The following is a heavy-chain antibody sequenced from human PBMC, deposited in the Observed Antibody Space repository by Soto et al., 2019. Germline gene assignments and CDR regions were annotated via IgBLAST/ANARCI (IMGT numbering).Heavy chain of an antibody. Sequence: QITLKESGPTLVKPTQTLTLTCTFSGFSFNTTGVGVGWIRQPPGRPLEWLTIIYWDDDKRYSPTLKSRLTITKDPSKDQVVLTLTNMDPVDTCTYFCAHRAVLCSGGTCYSHPFDSWGQGTLVTVSS. D-gene: IGHD2-15*01. CDR1: GFSFNTTGVG. CDR2: IYWDDDK. V-gene: IGHV2-5*02. J-gene: IGHJ4*02. CDR3: AHRAVLCSGGTCYSHPFDS.